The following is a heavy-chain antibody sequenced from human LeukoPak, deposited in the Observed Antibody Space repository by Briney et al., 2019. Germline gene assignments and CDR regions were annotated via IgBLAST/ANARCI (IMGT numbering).Heavy chain of an antibody. Sequence: GGSLRLSCAASGFTFSSYWMHWVRQGPGKGLVWVSRIDTDGSNTDYADSVKGRFTISRDNARNTLYLQMNSLRAEDTAVYYCARSSSAYYYEFDYWGQGTLVTVSS. CDR1: GFTFSSYW. CDR2: IDTDGSNT. V-gene: IGHV3-74*01. J-gene: IGHJ4*02. CDR3: ARSSSAYYYEFDY. D-gene: IGHD3-22*01.